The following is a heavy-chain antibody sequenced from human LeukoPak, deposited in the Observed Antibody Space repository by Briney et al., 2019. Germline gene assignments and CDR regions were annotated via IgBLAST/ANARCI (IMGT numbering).Heavy chain of an antibody. CDR2: INLRGSA. CDR1: GGSFSGYY. D-gene: IGHD3-10*01. J-gene: IGHJ6*02. V-gene: IGHV4-34*01. CDR3: ASALSGSYYFGYYYYGMDV. Sequence: PSETLSLTCAVYGGSFSGYYWSWIRQPPGKGLEWIGEINLRGSANYNPSLKSRVTISVDTSKNQFSLKLSSVTAADTAVFYCASALSGSYYFGYYYYGMDVWGQGTTVTVSS.